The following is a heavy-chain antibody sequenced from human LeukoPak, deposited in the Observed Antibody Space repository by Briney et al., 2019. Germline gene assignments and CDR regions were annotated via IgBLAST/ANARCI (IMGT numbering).Heavy chain of an antibody. D-gene: IGHD2-21*02. CDR3: ARVNRGDGFDI. CDR1: GFTFSSYG. V-gene: IGHV3-33*01. CDR2: IWYDGRNK. J-gene: IGHJ3*02. Sequence: PGRSLRLSCAASGFTFSSYGMHWVRQAPGKGLEWVAVIWYDGRNKFYADSLKGRFTTSRDNSKNTLYLQMNSLRAEDTAVYYCARVNRGDGFDIWGQGTLVTVSS.